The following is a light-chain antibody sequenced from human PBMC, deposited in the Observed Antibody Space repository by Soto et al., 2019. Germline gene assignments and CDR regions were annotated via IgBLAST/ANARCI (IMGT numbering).Light chain of an antibody. CDR2: ATS. CDR3: QQYGSSPT. Sequence: EIVLRQSPGTWSLSPGESATLSCRASQSISRSDLAWYQHRPGQSPRLLIYATSSRATGIPDRFTGGGAGTGFTLTISRLEPEDSAVYYCQQYGSSPTFGGGTKVDIK. CDR1: QSISRSD. J-gene: IGKJ4*01. V-gene: IGKV3-20*01.